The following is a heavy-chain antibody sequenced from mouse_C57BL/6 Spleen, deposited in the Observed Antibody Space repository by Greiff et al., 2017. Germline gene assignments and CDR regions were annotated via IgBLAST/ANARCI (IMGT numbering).Heavy chain of an antibody. CDR2: IWSGGST. CDR1: GFSLTSYG. Sequence: VQLQQSGPGLVQPSQSLSITCTVSGFSLTSYGVHWVRQSPGKGLEWLGVIWSGGSTDYNAAFISRLSLSKDNYKSQVFFKMNSLQADDTAIYYCASLIIATVVAHWYFDVWGKGTTVTVSS. J-gene: IGHJ1*03. D-gene: IGHD1-1*01. CDR3: ASLIIATVVAHWYFDV. V-gene: IGHV2-2*01.